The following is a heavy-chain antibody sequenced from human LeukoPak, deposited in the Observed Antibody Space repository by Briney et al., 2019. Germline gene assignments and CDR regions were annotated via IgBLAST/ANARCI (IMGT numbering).Heavy chain of an antibody. Sequence: GGSLRLSCAASGFTFSSYSMNWVRQAPGKGLEWVSYISSSSSTIYYADSVKGRFTISRDNAKNSLYLQMNSLRAEDTAVYYCAKNTISGGHYQYYMDVWGKGTTVTVSS. V-gene: IGHV3-48*01. J-gene: IGHJ6*03. CDR3: AKNTISGGHYQYYMDV. CDR1: GFTFSSYS. CDR2: ISSSSSTI. D-gene: IGHD3-16*02.